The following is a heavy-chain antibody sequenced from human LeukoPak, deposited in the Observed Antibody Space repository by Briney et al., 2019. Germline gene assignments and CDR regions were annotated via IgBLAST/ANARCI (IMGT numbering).Heavy chain of an antibody. CDR3: ARDIGSPDY. J-gene: IGHJ4*02. Sequence: PGGSLRLSCAASGFIFSNYAMHWVRQAPGKGLEWVAFIRYDGSDKYYADSVKGRFTVSRDNSKNTLYLQMNSLRAEDTAVYYCARDIGSPDYWGQGTLVTVSS. CDR2: IRYDGSDK. D-gene: IGHD3-10*01. CDR1: GFIFSNYA. V-gene: IGHV3-30*02.